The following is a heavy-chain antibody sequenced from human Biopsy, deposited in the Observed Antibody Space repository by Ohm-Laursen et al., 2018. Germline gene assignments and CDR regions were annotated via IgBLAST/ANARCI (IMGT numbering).Heavy chain of an antibody. CDR1: GYTFTNYG. CDR3: ARDRFPHVTIFGLVTLKY. CDR2: ITAYNGDA. Sequence: SVKVSCKASGYTFTNYGITWVRQAPGQGLEWMGWITAYNGDANYAQNLQGRVTMTTDTSTSTAYMELRSLRSDDTAVYYCARDRFPHVTIFGLVTLKYWGQGTLVTVSS. D-gene: IGHD3-3*01. J-gene: IGHJ4*02. V-gene: IGHV1-18*01.